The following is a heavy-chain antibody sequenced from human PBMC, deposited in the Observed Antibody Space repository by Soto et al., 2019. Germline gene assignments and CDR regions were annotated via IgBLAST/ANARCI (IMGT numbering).Heavy chain of an antibody. CDR1: GATVSSYA. CDR2: IIPSFGTA. V-gene: IGHV1-69*06. D-gene: IGHD1-7*01. Sequence: SVKVSCKASGATVSSYAISWVRQAPGQGLQGLGGIIPSFGTANYAKKFQGGVTITADKSTSTAYMQLSSLRSEDTAVYYCARSSTNYNWNYLAWFDPWGQGTLVTVSS. J-gene: IGHJ5*02. CDR3: ARSSTNYNWNYLAWFDP.